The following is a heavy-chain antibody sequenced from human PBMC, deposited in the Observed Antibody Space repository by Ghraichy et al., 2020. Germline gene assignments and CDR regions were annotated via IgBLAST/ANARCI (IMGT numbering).Heavy chain of an antibody. Sequence: GGSLRLSCAASGFTFSSYWMHWVRQAPGKGLVWVSRINSDGRSTSYADSVKGRFTISRDNAKNTLYLQMNSLRAEDTAVYYCARDTLRGSAGYYYYGMDVWGQGTTVTVSS. CDR3: ARDTLRGSAGYYYYGMDV. V-gene: IGHV3-74*01. CDR2: INSDGRST. J-gene: IGHJ6*02. D-gene: IGHD3-10*01. CDR1: GFTFSSYW.